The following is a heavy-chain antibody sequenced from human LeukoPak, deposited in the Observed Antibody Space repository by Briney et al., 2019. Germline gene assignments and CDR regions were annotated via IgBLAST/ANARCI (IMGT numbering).Heavy chain of an antibody. CDR3: ARGGGCGGGSCYRF. CDR1: GGTFSSYA. CDR2: IIPIFGTA. Sequence: SVKVSCKASGGTFSSYAISWVRQAPGQGLEWMGGIIPIFGTANYAQKFQGRVTITADESTSTAYMELSSLRSEDTAVYYCARGGGCGGGSCYRFWGQGTLVTVSS. D-gene: IGHD2-15*01. J-gene: IGHJ4*02. V-gene: IGHV1-69*13.